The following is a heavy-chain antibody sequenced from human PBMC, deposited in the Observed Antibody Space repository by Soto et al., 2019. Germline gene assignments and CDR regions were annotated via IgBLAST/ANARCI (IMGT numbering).Heavy chain of an antibody. V-gene: IGHV4-30-4*01. CDR1: GDSISSADYY. CDR3: ARDLWVEPELYYYGMDV. D-gene: IGHD1-1*01. J-gene: IGHJ6*02. CDR2: IFYSGTT. Sequence: SETLSLTCTVSGDSISSADYYWSWIRQTPGKGLEWIGHIFYSGTTYYNPSLKSRLTISADTSKNHFSLRLTSVTAADTAVYYCARDLWVEPELYYYGMDVWGQGTTVTVSS.